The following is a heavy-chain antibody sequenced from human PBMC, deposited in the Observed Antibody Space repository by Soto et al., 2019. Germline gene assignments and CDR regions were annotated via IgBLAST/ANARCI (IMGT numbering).Heavy chain of an antibody. CDR1: GYTLTELS. CDR3: AINLMYIAAAGTSGY. CDR2: FDPEDGET. Sequence: GASVKVSCKVSGYTLTELSMHWVRQAPGKGLEWMGGFDPEDGETIYAQKFQGRVTMTEDTSTDTAYMELSSLRSEDTAVYYCAINLMYIAAAGTSGYWGQGTLVTVSS. V-gene: IGHV1-24*01. D-gene: IGHD6-13*01. J-gene: IGHJ4*02.